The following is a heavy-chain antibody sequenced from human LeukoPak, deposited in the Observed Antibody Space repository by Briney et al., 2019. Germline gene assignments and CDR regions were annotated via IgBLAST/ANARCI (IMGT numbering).Heavy chain of an antibody. D-gene: IGHD4-11*01. Sequence: GGSLTLSCVASQFRFPFSHYGMHWVRQAPGRGLEWVAVIWSGGTNQYYADSVKGRFTISRDNSKNTVYLQMNSLRAEDTAVYFCAKDAQRGFDYSNSLEYWGQGTLVTVPS. J-gene: IGHJ4*02. CDR3: AKDAQRGFDYSNSLEY. CDR2: IWSGGTNQ. V-gene: IGHV3-33*06. CDR1: QFRFPFSHYG.